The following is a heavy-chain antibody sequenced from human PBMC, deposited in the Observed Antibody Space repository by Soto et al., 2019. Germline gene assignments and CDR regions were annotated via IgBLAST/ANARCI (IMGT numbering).Heavy chain of an antibody. CDR1: GFTFSSYG. D-gene: IGHD3-22*01. J-gene: IGHJ4*02. Sequence: WGSLRLSCAASGFTFSSYGMHWVRQAPGKGLEWVAVISYDRGNKYYADSVKGRFTISRDNSKNTLYLQMNSLRAEDTAVYYCAYMYYYDSSGLTPFDYWGQGTLVTVSS. V-gene: IGHV3-30*03. CDR3: AYMYYYDSSGLTPFDY. CDR2: ISYDRGNK.